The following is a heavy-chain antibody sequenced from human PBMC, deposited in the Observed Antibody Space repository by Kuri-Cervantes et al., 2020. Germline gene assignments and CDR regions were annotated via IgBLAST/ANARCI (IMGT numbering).Heavy chain of an antibody. Sequence: GESLKISCKASGYTFTGYYMHWVRQAPGQGLEWMGWINPNSGGTNYAQKLQGRVTMTTDTSTSTAYMELRSLRSDDTAVYYCAREAYGSGSYWRNYYYYYGMDVWGQGTTVTVSS. D-gene: IGHD3-10*01. J-gene: IGHJ6*02. CDR2: INPNSGGT. CDR1: GYTFTGYY. CDR3: AREAYGSGSYWRNYYYYYGMDV. V-gene: IGHV1-2*02.